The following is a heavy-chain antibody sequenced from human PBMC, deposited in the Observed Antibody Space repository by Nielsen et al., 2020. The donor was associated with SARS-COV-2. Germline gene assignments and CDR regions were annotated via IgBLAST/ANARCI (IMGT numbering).Heavy chain of an antibody. CDR3: ARQDCSSTSCYDPIVY. V-gene: IGHV5-51*01. CDR1: GYSFTSYW. D-gene: IGHD2-2*01. J-gene: IGHJ4*02. CDR2: IYPGDSDT. Sequence: GESLKISCKGSGYSFTSYWIGWVRQMPGKGLEWMGIIYPGDSDTRYSPSFQGQVTISADKSISTAYLQWSSLKASDTAMYYCARQDCSSTSCYDPIVYWGQGTLVTVSS.